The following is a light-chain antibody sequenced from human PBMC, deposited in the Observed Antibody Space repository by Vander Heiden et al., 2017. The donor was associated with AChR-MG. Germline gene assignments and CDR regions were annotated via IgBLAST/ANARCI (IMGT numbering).Light chain of an antibody. CDR2: DAS. V-gene: IGKV3-11*01. CDR1: QSVSTY. CDR3: QQRSNWLT. Sequence: ELVLTQSPATLSLSPGERATLSCSASQSVSTYLAWYQQKPGQAPRLLIHDASNRATGIPARFSGSGSGTDFTLTISSLEPEDFAVYYCQQRSNWLTFGGGTKVEIK. J-gene: IGKJ4*01.